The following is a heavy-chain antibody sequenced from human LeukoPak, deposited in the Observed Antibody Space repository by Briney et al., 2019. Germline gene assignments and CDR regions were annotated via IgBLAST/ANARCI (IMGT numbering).Heavy chain of an antibody. V-gene: IGHV3-23*01. D-gene: IGHD5-18*01. Sequence: PGRSLRLSCAASGFTLSSYAMSSVRQAPGKGLEWVSAISGSGGSTYYADSVKGRFTISRDNSKSTLYLQMNSLRAEDTAVCYCAPDTAMVWWGQGTLVTVSS. CDR3: APDTAMVW. CDR1: GFTLSSYA. CDR2: ISGSGGST. J-gene: IGHJ4*02.